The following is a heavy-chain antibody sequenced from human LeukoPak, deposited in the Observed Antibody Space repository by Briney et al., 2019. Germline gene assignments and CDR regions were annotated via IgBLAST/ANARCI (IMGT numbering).Heavy chain of an antibody. D-gene: IGHD3-10*01. Sequence: GGSLGLSCAASGFTFRNYVIHWVRQAPGKGLEWVAVTSSDLNVKLYADSVKGRFTISRDNSRSTLYLQMNCLRPEDTAIYYCAREGYYGSGSPPSLYFDYWGQGTLVTVS. J-gene: IGHJ4*02. CDR2: TSSDLNVK. V-gene: IGHV3-30-3*01. CDR3: AREGYYGSGSPPSLYFDY. CDR1: GFTFRNYV.